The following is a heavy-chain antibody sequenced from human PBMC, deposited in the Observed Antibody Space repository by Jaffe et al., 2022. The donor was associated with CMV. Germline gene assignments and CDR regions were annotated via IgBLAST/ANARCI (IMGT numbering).Heavy chain of an antibody. CDR2: IRSKAYGGTT. J-gene: IGHJ3*02. CDR1: GFTFGDYA. V-gene: IGHV3-49*04. D-gene: IGHD1-26*01. CDR3: TREGEGWELLRGSRVDAFDI. Sequence: EVQLVESGGGLVQPGRSLRLSCTASGFTFGDYAMSWVRQAPGKGLEWVGFIRSKAYGGTTEYAASVKGRFTISRDDSKSIAYLQMNSLKTEDTAVYYCTREGEGWELLRGSRVDAFDIWGQGTMVTVSS.